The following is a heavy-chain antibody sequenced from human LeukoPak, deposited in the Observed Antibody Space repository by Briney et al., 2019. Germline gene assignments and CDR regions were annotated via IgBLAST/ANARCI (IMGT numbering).Heavy chain of an antibody. CDR1: GFTFDDYA. CDR2: ISGSGGST. D-gene: IGHD3-16*02. CDR3: AKDSYDYVWGSYRDY. Sequence: PVGSLRLSCEASGFTFDDYAMHWVRQAPGKGLEWVCLISGSGGSTYYADSVKGRFTISRDNSKNTLYLQMNSLRAEDTAVYYCAKDSYDYVWGSYRDYWGQGTLVTVSS. V-gene: IGHV3-23*01. J-gene: IGHJ4*02.